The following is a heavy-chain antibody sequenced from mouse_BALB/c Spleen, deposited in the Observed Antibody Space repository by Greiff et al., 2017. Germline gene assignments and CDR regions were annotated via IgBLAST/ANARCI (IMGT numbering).Heavy chain of an antibody. V-gene: IGHV1-18*01. CDR2: INPNNGGT. CDR3: ARKGYRYDVNAMDY. Sequence: SGPELVKPGASVKIPCKASGYTFTDYNMDWVKQSHGKSLEWIGDINPNNGGTIYNQKFKGKATLTVDKSSSTAYMELRSLTSEDTAVYYCARKGYRYDVNAMDYWGQGTSVTVSS. J-gene: IGHJ4*01. D-gene: IGHD2-14*01. CDR1: GYTFTDYN.